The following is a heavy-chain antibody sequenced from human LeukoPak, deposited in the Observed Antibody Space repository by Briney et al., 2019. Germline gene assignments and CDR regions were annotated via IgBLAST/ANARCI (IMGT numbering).Heavy chain of an antibody. CDR2: ISHDGSNT. Sequence: GGSLRLSCAASGFSFSKAWMTWVRQAPGKGLEWVAVISHDGSNTYYTDSVKGRFTISRDNSKNTLYLQMNSLRGDDTAVYYCARDLTGTGDYWGQGTLVTVSS. J-gene: IGHJ4*02. D-gene: IGHD2-8*02. CDR1: GFSFSKAW. CDR3: ARDLTGTGDY. V-gene: IGHV3-30-3*01.